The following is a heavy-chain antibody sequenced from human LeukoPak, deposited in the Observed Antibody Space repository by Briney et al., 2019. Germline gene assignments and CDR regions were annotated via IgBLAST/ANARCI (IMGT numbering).Heavy chain of an antibody. CDR3: AKPAIAVAGTLVDH. CDR2: ISYDGSNK. D-gene: IGHD6-19*01. CDR1: GLTFSTYG. J-gene: IGHJ4*02. Sequence: QPGGPLSLCCAASGLTFSTYGMHGFRQAPGKGLEGLAVISYDGSNKYYADSVKGRFTISRDNSKNTLYLQMNSLRAEDTAVYYCAKPAIAVAGTLVDHWGQGTLVTVSS. V-gene: IGHV3-30*18.